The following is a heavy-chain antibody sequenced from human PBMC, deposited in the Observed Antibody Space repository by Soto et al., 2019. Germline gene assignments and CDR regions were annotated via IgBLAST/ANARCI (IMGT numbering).Heavy chain of an antibody. CDR3: ARTFTNYNHFDF. Sequence: QVQLVQSGAEEKKPGASVKVSCKAFGYTFTTYALHWLRQAPGQRVEWMGWINTATGNTEYSQNFQGRVTITRDTSASKAYMELSSLRSEDTAVYYCARTFTNYNHFDFWGQGTLVTVAS. CDR1: GYTFTTYA. V-gene: IGHV1-3*04. J-gene: IGHJ4*02. D-gene: IGHD1-1*01. CDR2: INTATGNT.